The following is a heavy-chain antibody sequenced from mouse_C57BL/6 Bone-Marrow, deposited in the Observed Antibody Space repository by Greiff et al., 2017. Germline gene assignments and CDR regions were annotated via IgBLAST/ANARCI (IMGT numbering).Heavy chain of an antibody. CDR2: IWSDGST. Sequence: VQRVESGPGLVAPSQSLSITCTVSGFSLTSYGVHWVRQPPGKGLEWLVVIWSDGSTTYNSALKSRLSISKDNSKSQVFLKMNSLQTDDTAMYYCARKAGSSYPRYYAMDYWGQGTSVTVSS. CDR1: GFSLTSYG. D-gene: IGHD1-1*01. V-gene: IGHV2-6*02. CDR3: ARKAGSSYPRYYAMDY. J-gene: IGHJ4*01.